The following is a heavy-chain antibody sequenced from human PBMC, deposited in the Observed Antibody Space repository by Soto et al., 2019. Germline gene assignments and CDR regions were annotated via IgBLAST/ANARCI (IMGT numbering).Heavy chain of an antibody. CDR2: IKKDGSEK. D-gene: IGHD3-22*01. Sequence: GGSLRLSCAASGFSFGPYWMNWVRQAPGKGLEWVAIIKKDGSEKYYVDSVEGRFIISRDNVKNSLYLQMDSPRAEDTAVYYCAGGAGWLIDYWGRGTLVTVSS. CDR1: GFSFGPYW. J-gene: IGHJ4*02. CDR3: AGGAGWLIDY. V-gene: IGHV3-7*03.